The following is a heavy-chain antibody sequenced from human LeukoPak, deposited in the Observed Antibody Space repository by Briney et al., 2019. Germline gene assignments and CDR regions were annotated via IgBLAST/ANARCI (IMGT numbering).Heavy chain of an antibody. CDR2: IRSKAYGGTT. J-gene: IGHJ3*02. D-gene: IGHD3-22*01. CDR1: GFTFSSYS. V-gene: IGHV3-49*04. Sequence: GGSLRLSCAASGFTFSSYSMNWVRQAPGKGLEWVGFIRSKAYGGTTEYAASVKGRFTISRDDSKSIAYLQMNSLKTEDTAVYYCRAKRRYDSSGYYPGAFDIWGQGTMVTVSS. CDR3: RAKRRYDSSGYYPGAFDI.